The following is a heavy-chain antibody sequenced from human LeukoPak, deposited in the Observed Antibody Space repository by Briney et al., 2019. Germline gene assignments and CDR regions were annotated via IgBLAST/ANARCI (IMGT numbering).Heavy chain of an antibody. V-gene: IGHV1-24*01. Sequence: ASVKVSCKVSGYTLTELPMHWVRQAPGKGLEWMGGFDPEDGETIYAQKFQGRVTMTEDTSTDTAYMELSSLRSEDTAVYYCATVSPPRGIAARPDYWGQGTLVTVSS. D-gene: IGHD6-6*01. CDR1: GYTLTELP. CDR3: ATVSPPRGIAARPDY. CDR2: FDPEDGET. J-gene: IGHJ4*02.